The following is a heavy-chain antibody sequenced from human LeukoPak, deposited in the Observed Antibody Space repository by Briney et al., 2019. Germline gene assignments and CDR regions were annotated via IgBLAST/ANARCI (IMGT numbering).Heavy chain of an antibody. CDR3: AREWGAAADY. D-gene: IGHD6-13*01. J-gene: IGHJ4*02. Sequence: GGSLRLSCAASGFTFSSYAMHWVRQAPGKGLEWVAVISYDGSNKYYADSVKGRFTISRDNSKNTLYVQMNSLRREDTAVYYCAREWGAAADYWGQGTLVTVSS. V-gene: IGHV3-30-3*01. CDR2: ISYDGSNK. CDR1: GFTFSSYA.